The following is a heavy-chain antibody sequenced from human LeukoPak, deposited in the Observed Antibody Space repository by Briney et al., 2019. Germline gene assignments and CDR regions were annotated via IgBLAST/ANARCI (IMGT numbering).Heavy chain of an antibody. CDR1: GFTFDSYA. D-gene: IGHD6-6*01. Sequence: GGSLRLSCAASGFTFDSYAMSWVRQAPGKGLEWVSAVSRFGGTTYYADSAKGRFTISRDNSNNTVYLQMNSLRAEDTAVYYCARIRVPYSSSYNWFDPWGQGTLVTVSS. CDR3: ARIRVPYSSSYNWFDP. V-gene: IGHV3-23*01. J-gene: IGHJ5*02. CDR2: VSRFGGTT.